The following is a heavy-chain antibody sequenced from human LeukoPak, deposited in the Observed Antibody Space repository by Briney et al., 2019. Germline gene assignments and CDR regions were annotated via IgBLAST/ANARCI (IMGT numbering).Heavy chain of an antibody. CDR2: ISSSSSPI. J-gene: IGHJ4*02. CDR3: AREAYGDFDY. CDR1: GFTFSSYS. Sequence: GGSLRLSCAASGFTFSSYSMNWVRQAPGKGLEWISYISSSSSPIYFADSVKGRFTISRDNAKNSLYLQMNSLRAEDTAVYYCAREAYGDFDYWGQGTLVTVSS. V-gene: IGHV3-48*01. D-gene: IGHD4-17*01.